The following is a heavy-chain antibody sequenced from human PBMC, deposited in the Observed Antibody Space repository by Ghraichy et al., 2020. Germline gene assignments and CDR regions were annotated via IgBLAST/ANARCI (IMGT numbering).Heavy chain of an antibody. Sequence: LRLSCTVSGGSISSGGYYWSWIRQHPGKGLEWIGYIYYSGSTYYNPSLQSRVTISVDTSKNQFSLKLRSVTAADTAVYFCARDLNYDSRAGFDPWGQGTLVTVSS. J-gene: IGHJ5*02. V-gene: IGHV4-31*03. CDR1: GGSISSGGYY. CDR3: ARDLNYDSRAGFDP. CDR2: IYYSGST. D-gene: IGHD3-22*01.